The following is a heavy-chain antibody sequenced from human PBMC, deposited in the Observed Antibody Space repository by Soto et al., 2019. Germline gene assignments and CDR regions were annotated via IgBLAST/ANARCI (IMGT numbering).Heavy chain of an antibody. CDR2: INPNSGGT. J-gene: IGHJ6*02. CDR1: GYTFTGYY. V-gene: IGHV1-2*04. D-gene: IGHD3-10*01. Sequence: ASVKVSCKASGYTFTGYYMHWVRQAPGQGLEWMGWINPNSGGTNYAQKFQGWVTMTRDTSISTAYMVLSRLRSDDTAVYYCAREERGPYYYYGMDVWGQGTRATVSS. CDR3: AREERGPYYYYGMDV.